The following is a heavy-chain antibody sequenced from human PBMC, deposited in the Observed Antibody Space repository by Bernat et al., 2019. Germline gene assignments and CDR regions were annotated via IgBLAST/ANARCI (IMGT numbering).Heavy chain of an antibody. CDR1: GFTFSSYA. J-gene: IGHJ4*02. Sequence: VQLVESGGGVVQPGRSLRLSCAASGFTFSSYAMSWVRQAPGKGLEWVSAISGSGGSTYYADSVKGRFTISRDNSKNTLYLQMNSLRAEDTAVYYCAKDSLLGYCSGGSCYSARIFDYWGQGTLVTVSS. CDR3: AKDSLLGYCSGGSCYSARIFDY. CDR2: ISGSGGST. D-gene: IGHD2-15*01. V-gene: IGHV3-23*04.